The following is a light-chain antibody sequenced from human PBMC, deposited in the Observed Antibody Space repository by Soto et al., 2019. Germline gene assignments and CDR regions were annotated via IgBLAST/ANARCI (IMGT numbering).Light chain of an antibody. Sequence: DIVLTQSPGPLYLSPGERATLSCRASQSVSSIYSAWYQQKPGQAPRVILYSTSTRATGIPDRFSGSGSGTDFTLTISRLEPEDFAVYYCQQYGGAWTFGQGTKVEIK. CDR3: QQYGGAWT. V-gene: IGKV3-20*01. CDR2: STS. CDR1: QSVSSIY. J-gene: IGKJ1*01.